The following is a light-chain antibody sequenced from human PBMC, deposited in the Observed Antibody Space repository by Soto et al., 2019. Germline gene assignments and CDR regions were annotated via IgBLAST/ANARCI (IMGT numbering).Light chain of an antibody. CDR3: QQRSNWPRT. CDR1: QSAGNF. J-gene: IGKJ1*01. CDR2: YIS. Sequence: EIAMTQSPATLSVSPGETASLSCRASQSAGNFLAWYQQKPGQAPRLLIYYISTMATGIPSRFSGSGSGTEFTLTINSLQSEDSAVYYCQQRSNWPRTFGQGTKVDIK. V-gene: IGKV3D-15*01.